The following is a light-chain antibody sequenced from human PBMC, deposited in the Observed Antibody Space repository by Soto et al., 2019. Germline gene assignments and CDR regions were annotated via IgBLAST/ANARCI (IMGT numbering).Light chain of an antibody. Sequence: AIRMTQSPSSLSASTGDRVTITCRASQGISSYLAWYQQKPGKAPKLLIYAASTLQSGVPSRFSGSGSGTDFTLIISCLQSEDFATYYCQQYYSYPWTFVQGTKVEIK. CDR3: QQYYSYPWT. V-gene: IGKV1-8*01. CDR2: AAS. J-gene: IGKJ1*01. CDR1: QGISSY.